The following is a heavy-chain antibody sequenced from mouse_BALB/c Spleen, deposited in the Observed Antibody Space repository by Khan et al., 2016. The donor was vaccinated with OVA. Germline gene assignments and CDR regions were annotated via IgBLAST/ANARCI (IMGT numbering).Heavy chain of an antibody. CDR2: IGPGSSNA. CDR1: GYTFTSYW. D-gene: IGHD1-1*01. CDR3: ARENYNGRGGYAMDY. J-gene: IGHJ4*01. V-gene: IGHV1S41*01. Sequence: DLVKPGASVKLSCKASGYTFTSYWINWIKQRPGQGLEWIGRIGPGSSNAYYNDMFKGKATLTVETSSNTAYIQLSSLSSEDSAVVFCARENYNGRGGYAMDYWVQGASVTVSA.